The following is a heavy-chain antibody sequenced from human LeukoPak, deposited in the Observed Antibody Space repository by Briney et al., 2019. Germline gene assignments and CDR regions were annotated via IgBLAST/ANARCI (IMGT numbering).Heavy chain of an antibody. CDR2: IKQDGSEK. Sequence: GGSLRLSCAASGFTFSNYWMSWVRQAPGKGLEWVADIKQDGSEKYYVDSVKRRFTISRDNAKNSLYLQMNSLRAEDTAVYYCARALDSSSSRYQAFEYWGQGTLVTVSS. D-gene: IGHD2-2*01. J-gene: IGHJ4*02. V-gene: IGHV3-7*01. CDR1: GFTFSNYW. CDR3: ARALDSSSSRYQAFEY.